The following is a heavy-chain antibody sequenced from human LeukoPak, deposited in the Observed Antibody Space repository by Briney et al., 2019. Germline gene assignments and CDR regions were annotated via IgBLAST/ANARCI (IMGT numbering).Heavy chain of an antibody. Sequence: GGSLRLSCAASGFTFSDYCMSWIRQAPGKGLEWVSYISSSGSTIYYADSVKGRFTISRDNAKNSLYLQMNSLRAEDTAVYYCARDPRDGYKYFDYWGQGTLVTVSS. J-gene: IGHJ4*02. CDR1: GFTFSDYC. D-gene: IGHD5-24*01. CDR3: ARDPRDGYKYFDY. V-gene: IGHV3-11*01. CDR2: ISSSGSTI.